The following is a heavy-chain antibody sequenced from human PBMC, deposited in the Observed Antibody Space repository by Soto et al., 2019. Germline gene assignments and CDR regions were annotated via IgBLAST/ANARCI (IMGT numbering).Heavy chain of an antibody. J-gene: IGHJ4*02. CDR3: ARGIQHYYDSSAYYYDY. CDR2: VYYSGST. Sequence: QVQLQESGPGLVKPSQTLSLTCTVSGASISSGGYYWSWIRQYPGKGLEWIGYVYYSGSTYYNPSLQSRVTMSVDTSKNQFSLKLSSVTAAHTAVFYCARGIQHYYDSSAYYYDYWGQGTLVTVSP. V-gene: IGHV4-31*03. CDR1: GASISSGGYY. D-gene: IGHD3-22*01.